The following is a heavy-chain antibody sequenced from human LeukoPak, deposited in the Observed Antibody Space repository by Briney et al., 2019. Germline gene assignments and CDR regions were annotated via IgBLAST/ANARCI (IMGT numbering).Heavy chain of an antibody. CDR2: ISAYNGNT. Sequence: ASVTVSFKASVYTFTSYGISWVRQAPGQGLEWMGWISAYNGNTNYAQKLQGRVTMTTDTSTSTAYMELRSLRSDDTAVYYCARDYGSGSYYHYWGQGTLVTVSA. D-gene: IGHD3-10*01. J-gene: IGHJ4*02. V-gene: IGHV1-18*01. CDR1: VYTFTSYG. CDR3: ARDYGSGSYYHY.